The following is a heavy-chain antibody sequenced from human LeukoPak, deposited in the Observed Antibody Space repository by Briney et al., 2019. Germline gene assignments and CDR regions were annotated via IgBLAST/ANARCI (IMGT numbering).Heavy chain of an antibody. CDR1: GYSISSGYY. CDR2: IYHSGST. V-gene: IGHV4-38-2*02. J-gene: IGHJ4*02. Sequence: SETLSLTCTVSGYSISSGYYWGWIRQPPGKGLEWIGSIYHSGSTYYNPSLKSRVTISVDTSKNQFSLKLSSVTAADTAVYYCASSIVVVPAAWFDYWGQGTLVTVSS. CDR3: ASSIVVVPAAWFDY. D-gene: IGHD2-2*01.